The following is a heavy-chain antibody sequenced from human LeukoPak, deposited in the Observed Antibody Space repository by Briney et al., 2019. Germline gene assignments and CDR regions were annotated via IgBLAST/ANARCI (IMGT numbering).Heavy chain of an antibody. J-gene: IGHJ4*02. D-gene: IGHD4-23*01. V-gene: IGHV4-31*03. Sequence: SETLSLTCTVSGGSISSGGYYWSWIRQHPGKGLEWIGYIYYSGSTYYNPSLKSRVTISVDTSKNQFSLKLSSVTAADTAVYYCARTFYGGNSRTDYWGQGTLVTVSS. CDR1: GGSISSGGYY. CDR2: IYYSGST. CDR3: ARTFYGGNSRTDY.